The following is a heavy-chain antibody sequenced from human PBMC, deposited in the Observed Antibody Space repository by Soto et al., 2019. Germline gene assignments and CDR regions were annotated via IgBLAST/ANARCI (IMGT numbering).Heavy chain of an antibody. V-gene: IGHV1-18*01. J-gene: IGHJ4*02. Sequence: QVHLVQPGAEVKKPGASVKVSCKASGYTFTSYGITWVRQAPGQGLEWMGWISAHNGNTDYAQKLQGRGIVPRDTSTSTAYMELTSLRSDDTAVYCCARGRYGDYWGQGALVTVSS. CDR3: ARGRYGDY. CDR2: ISAHNGNT. D-gene: IGHD1-1*01. CDR1: GYTFTSYG.